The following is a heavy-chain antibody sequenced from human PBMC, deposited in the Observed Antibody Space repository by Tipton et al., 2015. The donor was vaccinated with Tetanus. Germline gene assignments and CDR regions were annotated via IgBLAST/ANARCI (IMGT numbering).Heavy chain of an antibody. D-gene: IGHD1-1*01. CDR3: ANNGHDFTGYYGLDV. CDR2: TYGDGST. J-gene: IGHJ6*02. CDR1: GFSVSRKY. V-gene: IGHV3-53*01. Sequence: GSLRLSCAASGFSVSRKYMTWVRQAPGKGLEWVSLTYGDGSTYYADSVKGRFTISRDNSKNTLYLQMSNLRAEDTAVYYCANNGHDFTGYYGLDVWGQGTPVTVSS.